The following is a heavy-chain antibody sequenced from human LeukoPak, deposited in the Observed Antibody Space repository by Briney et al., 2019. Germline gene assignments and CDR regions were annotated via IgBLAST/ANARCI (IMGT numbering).Heavy chain of an antibody. CDR3: AKDTGRPTDAITMEDNAFDI. J-gene: IGHJ3*02. CDR2: VCYDGRNR. CDR1: GYTFSRHG. Sequence: GGSLTLSCAASGYTFSRHGIHWVGQAPGKGLEWVAVVCYDGRNRDYADSVKGRFTISRDNAKNSLYLQMDSLRAEDTALYYCAKDTGRPTDAITMEDNAFDIWGQGTMVTVSS. V-gene: IGHV3-33*03. D-gene: IGHD3-3*01.